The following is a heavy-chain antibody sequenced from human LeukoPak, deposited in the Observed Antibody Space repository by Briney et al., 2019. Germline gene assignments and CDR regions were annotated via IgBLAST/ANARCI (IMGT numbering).Heavy chain of an antibody. CDR1: GFTFSDYA. Sequence: GGSLRLSCAASGFTFSDYAMSWVRQAPGKGLEWVSTIFKTGDTAHYADIVRGRFTISRDNSKNTLSLQMNSLRAEDTAIYYCAKLWGRHVWSFDYWGQGALVTVSS. V-gene: IGHV3-23*01. D-gene: IGHD3-16*01. CDR3: AKLWGRHVWSFDY. CDR2: IFKTGDTA. J-gene: IGHJ4*02.